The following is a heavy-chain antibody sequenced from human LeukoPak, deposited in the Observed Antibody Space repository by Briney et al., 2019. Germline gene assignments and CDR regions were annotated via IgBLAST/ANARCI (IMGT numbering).Heavy chain of an antibody. Sequence: SGTLSLTCAVSGGSISNSSWWSWVRQPPGKGLEWIGEIYHSGSTNYNPSLKSRVTISVDKSKNQFSLNLSSVTAADTAVYYCARSIGSSGYYLFDYWGQGTLVTVSS. J-gene: IGHJ4*02. D-gene: IGHD3-22*01. V-gene: IGHV4-4*02. CDR1: GGSISNSSW. CDR3: ARSIGSSGYYLFDY. CDR2: IYHSGST.